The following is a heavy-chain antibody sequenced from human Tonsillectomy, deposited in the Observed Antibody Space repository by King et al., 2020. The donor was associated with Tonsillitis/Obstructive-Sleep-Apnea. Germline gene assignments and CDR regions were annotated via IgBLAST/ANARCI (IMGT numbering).Heavy chain of an antibody. CDR1: GFTFSSYW. CDR3: ARALSIAAAGTHYYYGMDV. D-gene: IGHD6-13*01. V-gene: IGHV3-74*01. Sequence: VQLVESGGGLVQPGGSLRLSCAASGFTFSSYWMHWVRQAPGKGLVWVSRINSDGSSTSYADSVQGRFTISRDNAKNTLYLQMNSLRAEDTAVYYCARALSIAAAGTHYYYGMDVWGQGTTVTVSS. J-gene: IGHJ6*02. CDR2: INSDGSST.